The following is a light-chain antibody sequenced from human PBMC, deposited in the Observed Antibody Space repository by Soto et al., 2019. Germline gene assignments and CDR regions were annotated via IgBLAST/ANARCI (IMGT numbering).Light chain of an antibody. J-gene: IGLJ2*01. CDR3: QSYDSSLSGSVV. Sequence: QSVLTQPPSVSGPPGQRVTISCTGSSSSVGTAYDVNWYQHLPGTAPKLLIYGSTHRPSGVPDRFSGSKSGTSATLAFTGLQAEDADDYYCQSYDSSLSGSVVFGGGTKLTVL. V-gene: IGLV1-40*01. CDR1: SSSVGTAYD. CDR2: GST.